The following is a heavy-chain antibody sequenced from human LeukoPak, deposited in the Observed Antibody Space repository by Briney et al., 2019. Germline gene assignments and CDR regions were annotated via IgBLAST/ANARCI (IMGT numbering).Heavy chain of an antibody. J-gene: IGHJ4*02. CDR2: IYTSGST. CDR1: GGSISSGSYY. Sequence: SETLSLTCTVSGGSISSGSYYWSWIRQPAGKGLEWIGRIYTSGSTNYNPSLKSRVTISVDTSKNQFSLKLSSVTAADTAVYYCASTVRFAYWGQGTLVTVSS. CDR3: ASTVRFAY. V-gene: IGHV4-61*02. D-gene: IGHD4-17*01.